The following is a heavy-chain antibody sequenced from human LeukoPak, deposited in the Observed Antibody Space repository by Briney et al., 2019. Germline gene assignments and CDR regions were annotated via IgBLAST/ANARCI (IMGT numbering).Heavy chain of an antibody. CDR2: IYYSGST. CDR1: GGSISSYY. D-gene: IGHD2-15*01. J-gene: IGHJ6*03. V-gene: IGHV4-59*04. Sequence: SETLSLTCTVSGGSISSYYWSWIRQPPGKGLEWIGYIYYSGSTYSNPSLRSRVTISVDTSKNQFSLKLSSVTAADTAVYYCASFYCSGGSCYQYYYYYMDVWGKGTTVTISS. CDR3: ASFYCSGGSCYQYYYYYMDV.